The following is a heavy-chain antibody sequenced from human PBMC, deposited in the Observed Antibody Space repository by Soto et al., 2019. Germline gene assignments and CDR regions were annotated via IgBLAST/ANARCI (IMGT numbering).Heavy chain of an antibody. Sequence: TSETLSLTCTVSGDSMSSYYWSWIRQPPGKGLEWIGYIYYSGSTTYNPSLRSRVTMSVDTTKNQYSLRLSSVTAADTAVYYCAIAKSNYQTFDHWGQGSQVTVSS. D-gene: IGHD4-4*01. CDR2: IYYSGST. CDR1: GDSMSSYY. J-gene: IGHJ4*02. CDR3: AIAKSNYQTFDH. V-gene: IGHV4-59*01.